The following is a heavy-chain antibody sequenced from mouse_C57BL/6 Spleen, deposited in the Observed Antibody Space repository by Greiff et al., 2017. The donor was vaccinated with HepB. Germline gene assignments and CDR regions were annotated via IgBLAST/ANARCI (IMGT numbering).Heavy chain of an antibody. CDR1: GFTFSSYA. J-gene: IGHJ2*01. Sequence: DVQLVESGGGLVKPGGSLKLSCAASGFTFSSYAMSWVRQTPEKRLEWVATISDGGSYTYYPDNVKGRFTISRDNAKNNLYLQMSHLKSEDTAMYYCASSLPYFDYWGQGTTLTVSS. V-gene: IGHV5-4*01. D-gene: IGHD5-1*01. CDR2: ISDGGSYT. CDR3: ASSLPYFDY.